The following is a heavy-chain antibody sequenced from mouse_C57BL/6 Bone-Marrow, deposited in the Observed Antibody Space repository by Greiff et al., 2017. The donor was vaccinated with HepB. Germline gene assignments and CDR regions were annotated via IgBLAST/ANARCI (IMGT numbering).Heavy chain of an antibody. D-gene: IGHD2-2*01. CDR3: ARGTMVTAYYFDY. CDR1: GFTFSDYG. J-gene: IGHJ2*01. Sequence: EVQVVESGGGLVKPGGSLKLSCAASGFTFSDYGMHWVRQAPEKGLEWVAYISSGSSTIYYADTVKGRFTISRDNAKNTLFLQMTSLRSEDTAMYNCARGTMVTAYYFDYWGQGTTLTVSS. V-gene: IGHV5-17*01. CDR2: ISSGSSTI.